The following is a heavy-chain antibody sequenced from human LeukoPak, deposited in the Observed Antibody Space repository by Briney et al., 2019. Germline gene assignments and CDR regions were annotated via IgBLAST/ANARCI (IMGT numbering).Heavy chain of an antibody. J-gene: IGHJ4*02. CDR2: ISSSGAYI. D-gene: IGHD6-19*01. CDR3: ATSSIALAGTVDY. Sequence: PGGSLRLSCAASGFSFSSYIMNWVRQAPGKGPEWVSSISSSGAYIYYADSVKGRFTISRDNAKSSLFLQMNSLRDEDTAVYYCATSSIALAGTVDYWGQGTLVTVSS. V-gene: IGHV3-21*01. CDR1: GFSFSSYI.